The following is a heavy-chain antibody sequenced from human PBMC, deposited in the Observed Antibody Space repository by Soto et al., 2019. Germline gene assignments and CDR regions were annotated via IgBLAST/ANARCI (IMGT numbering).Heavy chain of an antibody. J-gene: IGHJ6*02. CDR3: ARDPSPPTVTTKAPPYGMDV. Sequence: ASVKVSCKASGYTFTGYYMHWVRQAPGQGLEWMGWINPNSGGTNYARKFQGWVTMTRDTSISTAYMELSRLRSDDTAVYYCARDPSPPTVTTKAPPYGMDVWGQGTTVTVSS. V-gene: IGHV1-2*04. CDR2: INPNSGGT. D-gene: IGHD4-17*01. CDR1: GYTFTGYY.